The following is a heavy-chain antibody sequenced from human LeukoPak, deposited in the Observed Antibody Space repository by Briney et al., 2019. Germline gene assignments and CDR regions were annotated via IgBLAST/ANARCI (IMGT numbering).Heavy chain of an antibody. V-gene: IGHV4-4*07. Sequence: PSETLSLTCTVSGGSISSYYWSWIRQPAGKGLEWIGRIYTSGSTNYNPSLKSRVTMSVDTSKNQFSLKLSSVTAADTAVYYCARDRGNYGTPYNWFDPWGQGTLVTVSS. CDR2: IYTSGST. J-gene: IGHJ5*02. CDR1: GGSISSYY. CDR3: ARDRGNYGTPYNWFDP. D-gene: IGHD4-11*01.